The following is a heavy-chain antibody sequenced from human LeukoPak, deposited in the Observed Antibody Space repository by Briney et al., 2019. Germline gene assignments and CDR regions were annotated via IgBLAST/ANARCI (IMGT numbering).Heavy chain of an antibody. CDR2: IYYSGST. J-gene: IGHJ5*02. Sequence: SETLSLTCTVSGRSISSGGYYWSWIRQHPGKGLEWIGYIYYSGSTYYNPSLKSRVTIQVDTSKNQFSLKKSSRTAADTAVYYCARGSVPNWFDPWGQGTLVTVSS. CDR1: GRSISSGGYY. CDR3: ARGSVPNWFDP. V-gene: IGHV4-31*03. D-gene: IGHD2-15*01.